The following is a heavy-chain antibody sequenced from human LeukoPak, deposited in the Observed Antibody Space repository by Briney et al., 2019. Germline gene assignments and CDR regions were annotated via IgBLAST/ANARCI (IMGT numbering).Heavy chain of an antibody. CDR3: AREGLQSSSLYFDY. V-gene: IGHV3-66*01. CDR1: GFTVSSNY. Sequence: GGPLRLSCAASGFTVSSNYMSWVRQAPGKGLEWVSVIYSGGSTYYADSVKGRFTISRDNSKNTLYLQMNSLRAEDTAVYYCAREGLQSSSLYFDYWGQGTLVTVSS. J-gene: IGHJ4*02. D-gene: IGHD6-6*01. CDR2: IYSGGST.